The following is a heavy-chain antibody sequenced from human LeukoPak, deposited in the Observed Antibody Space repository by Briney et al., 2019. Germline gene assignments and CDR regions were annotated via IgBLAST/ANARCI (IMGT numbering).Heavy chain of an antibody. CDR2: IMPIFGTA. CDR1: GGTFSSYA. V-gene: IGHV1-69*05. D-gene: IGHD6-19*01. Sequence: EASLKVSCKASGGTFSSYAVSWVRQAPGQGLEWMGGIMPIFGTANYAQKFQGRVTITTDESTSTAYMELSSLRSEDTAVYYCATHRDSSGWSVNAFDIWSQGTMVTVSS. J-gene: IGHJ3*02. CDR3: ATHRDSSGWSVNAFDI.